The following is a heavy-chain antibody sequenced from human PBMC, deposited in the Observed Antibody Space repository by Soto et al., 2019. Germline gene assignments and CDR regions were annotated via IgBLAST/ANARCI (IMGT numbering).Heavy chain of an antibody. CDR3: ARDLPEITIFGVVISPYYYYYGMDV. V-gene: IGHV3-11*01. CDR2: ISSSGSTI. Sequence: GGSLRLSWAASGFTFSYYYMSWIRQAPGKGLGWVSYISSSGSTIYYADSVKGRFTISRDNAKNSLYLQMNSLRAEDTAVYYCARDLPEITIFGVVISPYYYYYGMDVWGQGTTVTVSS. J-gene: IGHJ6*02. D-gene: IGHD3-3*01. CDR1: GFTFSYYY.